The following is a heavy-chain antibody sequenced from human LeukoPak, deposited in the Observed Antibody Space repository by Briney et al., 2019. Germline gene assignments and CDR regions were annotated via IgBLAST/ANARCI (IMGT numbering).Heavy chain of an antibody. D-gene: IGHD2-15*01. V-gene: IGHV1-8*03. CDR3: ARDHCSGGSCYFSWFDP. Sequence: ASVKVSCKASGYTFTSYDINWVRQATGQGLEWMGWMNPNSGNTGYAQKFQGRVTITRNTSISTAYMELSSLRSEDTAVYYCARDHCSGGSCYFSWFDPWGQGTLVTVSS. CDR1: GYTFTSYD. CDR2: MNPNSGNT. J-gene: IGHJ5*02.